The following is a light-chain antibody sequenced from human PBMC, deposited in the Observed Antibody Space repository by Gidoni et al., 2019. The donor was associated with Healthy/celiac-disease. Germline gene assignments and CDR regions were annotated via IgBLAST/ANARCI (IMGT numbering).Light chain of an antibody. V-gene: IGLV1-51*01. CDR1: SYNIGNNY. CDR3: GTWDSSLSAGV. CDR2: DNN. J-gene: IGLJ3*02. Sequence: QSVLTPPPSVSAAPGQKVTISCSGSSYNIGNNYVSWYQQLPGTAPKLLIYDNNKRPSGIPDRFSGSKSGTSATLGITGLQTGDEADYYCGTWDSSLSAGVFGGGTKLTVL.